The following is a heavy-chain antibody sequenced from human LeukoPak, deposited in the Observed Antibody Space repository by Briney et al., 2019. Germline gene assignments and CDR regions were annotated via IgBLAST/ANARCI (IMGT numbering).Heavy chain of an antibody. Sequence: PSETLSLTCAVYAGSFSGYYWSWIRQPPGKGLEWIGDINHSGNTNSNPSLKSRVTMSVDTSKNQFSLKLSSLTAADTAMYYCARREPHGDYGGKIRYYYYMDVWGKGTTITISS. CDR1: AGSFSGYY. V-gene: IGHV4-34*01. J-gene: IGHJ6*03. D-gene: IGHD4-23*01. CDR2: INHSGNT. CDR3: ARREPHGDYGGKIRYYYYMDV.